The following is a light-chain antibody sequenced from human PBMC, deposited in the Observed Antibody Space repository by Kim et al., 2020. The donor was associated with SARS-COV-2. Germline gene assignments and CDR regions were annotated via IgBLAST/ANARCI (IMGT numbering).Light chain of an antibody. CDR3: NSRDSSGNHLPL. V-gene: IGLV3-19*01. Sequence: SSELTQDPAVSVALGQTVRITCQGDSLRSYYASWYQQKPGQAPVLVIYGKNNRPSGIPDRFSGSSSGNTASLTITGAQAEDEADYYCNSRDSSGNHLPLFGTGTKVTVL. CDR2: GKN. CDR1: SLRSYY. J-gene: IGLJ1*01.